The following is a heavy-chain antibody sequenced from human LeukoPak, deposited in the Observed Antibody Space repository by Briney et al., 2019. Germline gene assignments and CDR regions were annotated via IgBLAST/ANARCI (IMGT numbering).Heavy chain of an antibody. J-gene: IGHJ4*02. CDR2: IYTSGST. V-gene: IGHV4-4*07. CDR3: ARGPQSSGWYGLDY. D-gene: IGHD6-19*01. CDR1: GGSISNYY. Sequence: SETLSLTCTVSGGSISNYYWSWIRQPAGKGLEWIGRIYTSGSTNYNPSLKSRVTMSVDTSKNQFSLRLSSVTAADTAVYYCARGPQSSGWYGLDYWGQGTLVTVSS.